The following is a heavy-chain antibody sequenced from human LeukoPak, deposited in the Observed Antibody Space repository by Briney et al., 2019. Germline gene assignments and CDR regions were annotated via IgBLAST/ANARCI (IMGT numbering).Heavy chain of an antibody. V-gene: IGHV4-59*01. Sequence: SETLSLTCTVSGSSISSYYWSWIRQPPGKGLEWIGYIYYSGSTNFNPSLKSRVTISVDTSKNQFSLKLSSVTAADTAVYYCARDHSSDGWFDPWGQGTLVTVSS. CDR2: IYYSGST. CDR3: ARDHSSDGWFDP. J-gene: IGHJ5*02. D-gene: IGHD6-19*01. CDR1: GSSISSYY.